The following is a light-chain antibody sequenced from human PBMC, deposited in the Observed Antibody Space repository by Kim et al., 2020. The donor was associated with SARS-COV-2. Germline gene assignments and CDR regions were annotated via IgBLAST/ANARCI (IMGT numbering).Light chain of an antibody. CDR3: QQCGNSPLYS. Sequence: PEQNAPLSCRAIQRLISNYLACYRQKPGQAPRLSISGASNGATGIPDRFSGSGSGTDFTLSISGLEPEVFALYYCQQCGNSPLYSFGQGTKLEI. V-gene: IGKV3-20*01. CDR1: QRLISNY. J-gene: IGKJ2*03. CDR2: GAS.